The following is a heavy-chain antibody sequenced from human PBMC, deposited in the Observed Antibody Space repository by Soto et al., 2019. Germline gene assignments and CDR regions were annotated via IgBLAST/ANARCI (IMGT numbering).Heavy chain of an antibody. J-gene: IGHJ4*02. D-gene: IGHD6-13*01. V-gene: IGHV3-7*01. CDR1: GFTFSSCW. Sequence: GGSLRLSCAASGFTFSSCWMSWVRQAPGKGLEWVANIKQDGSEKYYVDSVKGRFTISRDNAKNSLYLQMNSLRAEDTAVYYCARDGQLVINYFDYWGQGTLVTVSS. CDR3: ARDGQLVINYFDY. CDR2: IKQDGSEK.